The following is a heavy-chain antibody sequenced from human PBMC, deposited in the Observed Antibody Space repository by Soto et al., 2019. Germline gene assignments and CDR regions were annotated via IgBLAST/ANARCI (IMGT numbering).Heavy chain of an antibody. Sequence: GGSLRLSCVASGFNFGSYSMNWVRQTPGRGLEWVSSISRSSSYIYEADSVRGRLTVSRENAKSSLYLQMTNMDPVDTATYYCAHWLAAADYFDYWGQGTLVTVSS. CDR1: GFNFGSYS. V-gene: IGHV3-21*03. D-gene: IGHD6-13*01. J-gene: IGHJ4*02. CDR2: ISRSSSYI. CDR3: AHWLAAADYFDY.